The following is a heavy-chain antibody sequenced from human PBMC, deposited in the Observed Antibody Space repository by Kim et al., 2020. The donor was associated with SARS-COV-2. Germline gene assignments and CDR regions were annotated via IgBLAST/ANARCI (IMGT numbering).Heavy chain of an antibody. CDR2: IGDGGSNT. CDR1: GVAFSSYG. Sequence: GGSLRLSCAASGVAFSSYGMRWVRQAPGKGLEWVAVIGDGGSNTHYADSVNGRFTISRDNSKNTLYLQMNSLRAEDTAVYYCALGTCDYWGRVTLV. CDR3: ALGTCDY. D-gene: IGHD1-1*01. V-gene: IGHV3-33*01. J-gene: IGHJ4*02.